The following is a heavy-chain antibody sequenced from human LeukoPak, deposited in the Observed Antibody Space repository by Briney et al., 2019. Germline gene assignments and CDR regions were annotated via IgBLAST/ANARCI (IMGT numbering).Heavy chain of an antibody. J-gene: IGHJ6*03. V-gene: IGHV4-61*02. D-gene: IGHD6-6*01. CDR1: GGSISSGSYY. CDR2: IYTSGST. CDR3: ARDDSTSIAARREFDYYYYYMDV. Sequence: PSETLSLTCTVSGGSISSGSYYWSWIRQPAGKGLEWIGRIYTSGSTNYNPSLKGRVTISVDTSKNQFSLKLSSVTAADTAVYYCARDDSTSIAARREFDYYYYYMDVWGKGTTVTVSS.